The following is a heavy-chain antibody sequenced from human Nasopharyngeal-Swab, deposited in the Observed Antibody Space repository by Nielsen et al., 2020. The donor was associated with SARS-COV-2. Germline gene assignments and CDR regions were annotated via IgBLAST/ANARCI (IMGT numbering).Heavy chain of an antibody. D-gene: IGHD6-13*01. CDR2: IWYDGSNK. Sequence: VRQAPGKGLEWVAVIWYDGSNKYYADSVKGRFTISRDNSKNTLYLQMNSLRAEDTAVYYCARDPESSSWFDYWGQGTLVTVSS. V-gene: IGHV3-33*01. CDR3: ARDPESSSWFDY. J-gene: IGHJ4*02.